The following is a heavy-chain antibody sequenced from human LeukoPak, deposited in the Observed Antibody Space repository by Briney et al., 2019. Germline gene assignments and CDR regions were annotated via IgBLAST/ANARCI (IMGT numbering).Heavy chain of an antibody. CDR2: TYYRSKWYN. CDR1: GDSVSSNSAA. V-gene: IGHV6-1*01. D-gene: IGHD6-19*01. CDR3: ARDRGSRDSSGWYVPFDY. J-gene: IGHJ4*02. Sequence: SQTLSLTCAISGDSVSSNSAAWNWIRQSPSRGLEWLGRTYYRSKWYNDFAVSVKSRITINPDTSKNQFSLQLNSVTPEDTAVYYCARDRGSRDSSGWYVPFDYWGQGTLVTVSS.